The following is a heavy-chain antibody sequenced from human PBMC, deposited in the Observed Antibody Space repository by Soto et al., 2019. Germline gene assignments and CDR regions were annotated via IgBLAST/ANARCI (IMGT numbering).Heavy chain of an antibody. J-gene: IGHJ5*02. V-gene: IGHV1-18*01. Sequence: ASVKVSCKASGYTFTSFGVTWVRGAPGQGLEWMGWISAYTDTPNYAQKFQCRVTMTIDTSTSTAYMDLRSLTSDDTAVYFCARGRNFWNGQTLSNNNWFDPWGQGTLVTVSS. CDR3: ARGRNFWNGQTLSNNNWFDP. CDR1: GYTFTSFG. CDR2: ISAYTDTP. D-gene: IGHD3-3*01.